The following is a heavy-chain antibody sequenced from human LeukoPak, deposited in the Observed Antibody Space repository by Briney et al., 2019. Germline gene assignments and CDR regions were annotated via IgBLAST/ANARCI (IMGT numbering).Heavy chain of an antibody. Sequence: GGSLRLSCAASGFTFNNYWMHWIRQAPGKGLVWVSRIHSDGTTRYTDSVKGRFTISRDNAKNTLYLQMNSLRAEDTGVYYCVREYPASFDYWGQGALVTVSS. CDR3: VREYPASFDY. V-gene: IGHV3-74*01. CDR1: GFTFNNYW. J-gene: IGHJ4*02. CDR2: IHSDGTT.